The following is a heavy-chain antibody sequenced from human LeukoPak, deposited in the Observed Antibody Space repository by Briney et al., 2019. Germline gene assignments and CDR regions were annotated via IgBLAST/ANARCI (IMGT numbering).Heavy chain of an antibody. Sequence: PSETLSLTCAVYGGSFSGYYWSWTRQPPGKGLEWIGEINHSGSTNYNPSLKSRVTISVDTSKNQFSLKLSSVTAADTAVYYCASATRYYYGSGSPPHWGQGTLVTVSS. CDR2: INHSGST. D-gene: IGHD3-10*01. CDR1: GGSFSGYY. CDR3: ASATRYYYGSGSPPH. J-gene: IGHJ4*02. V-gene: IGHV4-34*01.